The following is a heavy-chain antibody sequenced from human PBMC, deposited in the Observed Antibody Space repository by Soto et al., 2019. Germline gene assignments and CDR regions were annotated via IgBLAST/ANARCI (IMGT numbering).Heavy chain of an antibody. CDR2: MYYSGRT. CDR3: ARQWGLDGFDF. D-gene: IGHD1-26*01. CDR1: GGSISSYY. Sequence: QVQLQESGPGLVKPSETLSLTCTVSGGSISSYYWSWLRQPPGKGLEWIGYMYYSGRTNYNPSLKSRVTISVDTSKNQFSLKLSSVTAADTAVYYRARQWGLDGFDFWGQGTMVTVSS. V-gene: IGHV4-59*08. J-gene: IGHJ3*01.